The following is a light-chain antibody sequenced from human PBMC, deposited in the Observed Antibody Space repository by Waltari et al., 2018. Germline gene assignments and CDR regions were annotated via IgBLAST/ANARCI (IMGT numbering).Light chain of an antibody. CDR1: QSVSSY. Sequence: IVLTQSPATLSLSPGDRATLSCRASQSVSSYLAWYQQKPGQAPRLLIYDASNRATGIPARFSGSGSGTDFTLTISSLEPEDFAVYYCQQRSNWLYTFGQGTKLEIK. J-gene: IGKJ2*01. CDR3: QQRSNWLYT. CDR2: DAS. V-gene: IGKV3-11*01.